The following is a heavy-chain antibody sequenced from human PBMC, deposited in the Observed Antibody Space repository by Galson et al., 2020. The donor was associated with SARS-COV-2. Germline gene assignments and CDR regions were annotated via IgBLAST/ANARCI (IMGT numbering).Heavy chain of an antibody. CDR1: GFTFSAYW. D-gene: IGHD6-13*01. CDR2: FYTDGTTT. CDR3: ARGGLAAAGVY. J-gene: IGHJ4*02. Sequence: TGGSLRLSCAASGFTFSAYWMHWVRQGPGKGLVWVASFYTDGTTTTYADSLKGRFSISRDNAKNTLDLQMNSLRGDDTAVYYCARGGLAAAGVYWGLGTLVTVSS. V-gene: IGHV3-74*01.